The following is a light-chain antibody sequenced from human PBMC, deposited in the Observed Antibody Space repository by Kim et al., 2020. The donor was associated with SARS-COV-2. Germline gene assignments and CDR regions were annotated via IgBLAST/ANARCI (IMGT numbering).Light chain of an antibody. CDR3: QQYKSYPWT. CDR1: RNIATW. Sequence: GDRFPITCRASRNIATWVAWYQQKPGEAPRLLIYKASNLKSGVPSRFSGTGSGTEFTLTTDSLQADDLATYYCQQYKSYPWTFGQGTKLEI. V-gene: IGKV1-5*03. J-gene: IGKJ1*01. CDR2: KAS.